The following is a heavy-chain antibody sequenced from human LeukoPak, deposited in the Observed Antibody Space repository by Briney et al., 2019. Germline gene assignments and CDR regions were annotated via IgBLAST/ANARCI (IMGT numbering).Heavy chain of an antibody. CDR2: INYSGNT. CDR1: GASISSSY. CDR3: ARGYYDSRGYPNTFDI. J-gene: IGHJ3*02. Sequence: KPSETLSLTCAVSGASISSSYWSWIRQPPGKGLEWIGYINYSGNTKYNPSLESRVTISVDASNNQFSLRLSSVTAADTAFYYCARGYYDSRGYPNTFDIWGQGTLVTVSS. V-gene: IGHV4-59*01. D-gene: IGHD3-22*01.